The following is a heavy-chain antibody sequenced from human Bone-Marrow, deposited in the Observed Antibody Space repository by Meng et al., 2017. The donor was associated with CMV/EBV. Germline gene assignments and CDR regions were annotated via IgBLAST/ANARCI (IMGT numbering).Heavy chain of an antibody. CDR2: VYHSGYT. J-gene: IGHJ4*02. D-gene: IGHD4/OR15-4a*01. Sequence: GSLRLSCAVSGGSISSSNWWSWVRQPPAKGLEWIGEVYHSGYTNYNPSLKSRVTMSVDRSKNQFSLKLSSVTAADTAVYYCARVTEYGGNCFDSWGQGTLVTVSS. V-gene: IGHV4-4*02. CDR1: GGSISSSNW. CDR3: ARVTEYGGNCFDS.